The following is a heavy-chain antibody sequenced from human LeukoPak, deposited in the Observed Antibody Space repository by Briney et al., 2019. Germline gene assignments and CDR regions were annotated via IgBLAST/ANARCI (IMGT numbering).Heavy chain of an antibody. CDR2: ISYDGSNK. Sequence: PGGSLRLSCAASGFTFSSYGMHWVRQAPGKGLEWVAVISYDGSNKYYADSAKGRFTISRDNSKNTLYLQMNSLRAEDTAVYYCAKAMKAFGGVIVNGYGMDVWGQGTTVTVSS. V-gene: IGHV3-30*18. CDR1: GFTFSSYG. D-gene: IGHD3-16*02. J-gene: IGHJ6*02. CDR3: AKAMKAFGGVIVNGYGMDV.